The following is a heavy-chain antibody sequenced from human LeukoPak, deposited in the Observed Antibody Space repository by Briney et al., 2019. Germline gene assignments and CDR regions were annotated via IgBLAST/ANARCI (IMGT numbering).Heavy chain of an antibody. CDR3: ARGARTIFGVVIMAGGFDY. Sequence: ASVKVSCKASGYTFTSYDINWVRQATGQGLEWIGWTNPNSGNTGYAQKFQGRVTITRNTSISTAYMELSSLRSEDTAVYYCARGARTIFGVVIMAGGFDYWGQGTLVTVSS. V-gene: IGHV1-8*03. CDR1: GYTFTSYD. CDR2: TNPNSGNT. J-gene: IGHJ4*02. D-gene: IGHD3-3*01.